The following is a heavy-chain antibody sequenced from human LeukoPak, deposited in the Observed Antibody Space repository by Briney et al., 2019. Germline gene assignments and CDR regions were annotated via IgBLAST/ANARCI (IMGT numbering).Heavy chain of an antibody. CDR1: GYTFSSCA. CDR3: AINPSDSSGYFSY. D-gene: IGHD3-22*01. J-gene: IGHJ4*02. V-gene: IGHV7-4-1*02. Sequence: ASVKVSCKASGYTFSSCAINWVRQAPGQGLEYMGWIDTKTGNPTYAQGFTGRFVFSLDTSVSTAYLQISNLKAEDTAVYYCAINPSDSSGYFSYWGQGALVTVSS. CDR2: IDTKTGNP.